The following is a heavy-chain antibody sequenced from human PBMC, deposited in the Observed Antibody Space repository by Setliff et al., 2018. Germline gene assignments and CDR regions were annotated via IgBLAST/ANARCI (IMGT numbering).Heavy chain of an antibody. CDR3: ARQGSGYDFWSGYYRPDAFDI. CDR1: GGSISSSSYY. D-gene: IGHD3-3*01. J-gene: IGHJ3*02. Sequence: PSETLSLTCTVSGGSISSSSYYWGWIRQPPGKGLEWIGSIYYSGSTYYNPSLKSRATISVDTSKNQFSLKLSSVTAADTAVYYCARQGSGYDFWSGYYRPDAFDIWGQGTMVTVSS. CDR2: IYYSGST. V-gene: IGHV4-39*01.